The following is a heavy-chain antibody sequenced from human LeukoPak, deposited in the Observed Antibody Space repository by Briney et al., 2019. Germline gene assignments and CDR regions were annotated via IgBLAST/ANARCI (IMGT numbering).Heavy chain of an antibody. CDR2: VSNSGGSR. CDR3: AKDGLSGYNFDY. Sequence: GGSLRLSCAASGFTFSSYAMRWVRQAPGKGLEWVSTVSNSGGSRYHADSVKGRFTISRDNSQNTLFLQMNSLRGEDTAVYYCAKDGLSGYNFDYWGQGTLVSVSS. D-gene: IGHD5-24*01. CDR1: GFTFSSYA. J-gene: IGHJ4*02. V-gene: IGHV3-23*01.